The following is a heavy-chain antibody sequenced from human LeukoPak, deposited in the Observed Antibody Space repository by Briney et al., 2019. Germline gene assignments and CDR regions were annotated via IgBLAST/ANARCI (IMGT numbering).Heavy chain of an antibody. V-gene: IGHV4-59*12. CDR3: AASYSSGLSMDY. D-gene: IGHD6-19*01. J-gene: IGHJ4*02. CDR1: GGSISSYY. CDR2: IYYSGST. Sequence: PSETLSLTCTVSGGSISSYYWSWIRQPPGKGLEWIGYIYYSGSTNYNPSLKSRVTISVGTSKDQFSLKLSSVTAADTAVYYCAASYSSGLSMDYWGQGTLVTVSS.